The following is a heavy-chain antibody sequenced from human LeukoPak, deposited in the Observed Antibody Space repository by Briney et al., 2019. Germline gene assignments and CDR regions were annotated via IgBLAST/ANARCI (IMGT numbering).Heavy chain of an antibody. CDR2: IGGSGGST. J-gene: IGHJ3*02. CDR1: GFTFSTYA. Sequence: GGSLRLSCAASGFTFSTYAMTWVRQAPGKGLEWVSGIGGSGGSTYYADSVKGRFTISRDNAKNSLYLQMNSLRAEDTAVYYCASRNQYCGGDCFWAFDIWGRGTMVTVSS. D-gene: IGHD2-21*02. CDR3: ASRNQYCGGDCFWAFDI. V-gene: IGHV3-23*01.